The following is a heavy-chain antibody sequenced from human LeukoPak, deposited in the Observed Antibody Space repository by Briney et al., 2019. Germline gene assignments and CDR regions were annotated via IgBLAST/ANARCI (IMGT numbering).Heavy chain of an antibody. J-gene: IGHJ6*02. D-gene: IGHD3-10*01. Sequence: PGGSLRLSCAASGFTFSNDWMNWVRQAPGKGLEWVGRIKSKTDGGTNDYSAPVKGRFNISRDDSKNTLYLQMNSLKTEDTAVYYCTTDLKMGRGGAPGMDFWGQGTTVTVSS. CDR3: TTDLKMGRGGAPGMDF. CDR1: GFTFSNDW. CDR2: IKSKTDGGTN. V-gene: IGHV3-15*01.